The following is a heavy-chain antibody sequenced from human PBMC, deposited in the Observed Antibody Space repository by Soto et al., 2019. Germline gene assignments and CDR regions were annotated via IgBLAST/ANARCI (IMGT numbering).Heavy chain of an antibody. CDR2: IYYFGST. CDR3: SRVRYGGYSPFDS. Sequence: SETLSLTCTVSGYSINSPTHYWGWIRQPPGKGLEWIGSIYYFGSTYYHPSLKSRVTISLDTSNNQFSLDLSSVTAADTAIYYCSRVRYGGYSPFDSWGQGXLVTVYS. V-gene: IGHV4-39*01. D-gene: IGHD5-12*01. J-gene: IGHJ4*02. CDR1: GYSINSPTHY.